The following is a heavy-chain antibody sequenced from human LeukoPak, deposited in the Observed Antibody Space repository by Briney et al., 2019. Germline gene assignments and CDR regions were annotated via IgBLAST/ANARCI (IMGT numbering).Heavy chain of an antibody. J-gene: IGHJ4*02. CDR3: AKVRDARGY. D-gene: IGHD3-10*01. CDR2: IKQDGSDK. V-gene: IGHV3-7*03. Sequence: GGSLRLSCAASGLTFSNYWMTWVRQAPGKGLEWVAYIKQDGSDKYYVDSVKGRFTISRDNAKNSLFLQMNSLRAEDTALYYCAKVRDARGYWGQGTLVTVSS. CDR1: GLTFSNYW.